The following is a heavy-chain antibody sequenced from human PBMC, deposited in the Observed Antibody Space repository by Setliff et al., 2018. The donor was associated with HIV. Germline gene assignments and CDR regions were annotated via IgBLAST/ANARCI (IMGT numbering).Heavy chain of an antibody. Sequence: SETLSLTCAVYGESFSDYHWTWIRQPPGKGLEWIGKLIDHSGSTNYKSSLKRRVTISVDTSKNQFSLKLSSVTAADTAVYYCARTFGDLKHYNYYYTIDVWGQGTTVTVSS. V-gene: IGHV4-34*01. CDR1: GESFSDYH. J-gene: IGHJ6*02. CDR2: LIDHSGST. D-gene: IGHD3-10*01. CDR3: ARTFGDLKHYNYYYTIDV.